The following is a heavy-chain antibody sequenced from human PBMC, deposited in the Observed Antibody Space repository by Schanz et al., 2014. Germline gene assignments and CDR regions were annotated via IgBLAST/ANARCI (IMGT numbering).Heavy chain of an antibody. J-gene: IGHJ4*02. CDR2: TSNDGTFT. V-gene: IGHV3-74*01. CDR3: VRDADYHFDY. CDR1: GFTFSDSW. D-gene: IGHD4-17*01. Sequence: EVQLVESGGGLVQPGGSLRLSCAASGFTFSDSWMHWVRHAPGTGLLWVSRTSNDGTFTTFADSVKGRFTISIDNAKNTLYLQMNSRRAVDTGVYYCVRDADYHFDYGGQGALVTVSS.